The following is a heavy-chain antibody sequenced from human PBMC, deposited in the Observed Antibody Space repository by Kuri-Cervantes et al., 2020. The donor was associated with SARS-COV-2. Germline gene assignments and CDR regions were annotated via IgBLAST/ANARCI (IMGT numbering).Heavy chain of an antibody. CDR3: ARQMMSSITIFGVVITRSWFDP. Sequence: SETMSLTCTVSGGSISSSSYYWGWIRQPPGKGLGRIGSIYYSGSTYNNPSLKTRVTISVDTSKNPFSLKLSSVTAADTAVYYCARQMMSSITIFGVVITRSWFDPWGQGTLVTVSS. J-gene: IGHJ5*02. V-gene: IGHV4-39*01. D-gene: IGHD3-3*01. CDR1: GGSISSSSYY. CDR2: IYYSGST.